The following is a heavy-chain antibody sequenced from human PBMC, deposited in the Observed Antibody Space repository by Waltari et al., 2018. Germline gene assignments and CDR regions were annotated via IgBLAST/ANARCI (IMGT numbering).Heavy chain of an antibody. V-gene: IGHV3-33*01. CDR1: SSYG. Sequence: SSYGMHWVRQAPGKGLEWVAVIWYDGSNKYYADSVKGRFTISRDNSKNTLYLQMNSLRAEDTAVYYCARDKAGAVAGPYYYYYGMDVWGQGTTVTVSS. CDR2: IWYDGSNK. CDR3: ARDKAGAVAGPYYYYYGMDV. J-gene: IGHJ6*02. D-gene: IGHD6-19*01.